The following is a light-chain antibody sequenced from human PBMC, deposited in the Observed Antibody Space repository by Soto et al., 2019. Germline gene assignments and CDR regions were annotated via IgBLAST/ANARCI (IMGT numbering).Light chain of an antibody. CDR1: QSVSSN. V-gene: IGKV3-15*01. J-gene: IGKJ3*01. CDR2: GAS. Sequence: EIVMTQSPATLSVSPGERATLSCRASQSVSSNLAWYQQKPGQAPRLLIYGASTRATGIPARFSGSGSGTEFTLTISSLQSEDFAVYYCQQYNNWPPLTFGPATKVDIQ. CDR3: QQYNNWPPLT.